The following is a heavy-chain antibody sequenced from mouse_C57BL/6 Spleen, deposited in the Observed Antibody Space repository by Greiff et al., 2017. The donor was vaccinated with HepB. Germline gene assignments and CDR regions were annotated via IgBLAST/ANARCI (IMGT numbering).Heavy chain of an antibody. CDR2: INPSNGGT. V-gene: IGHV1-53*01. Sequence: QVQLQQPGTELVKPGASVKLSCKASGYTFTSYWMHWVKQRPGQGLEWIGNINPSNGGTNYNEKFKSKATLTVDKSSSTAYMQLSSLTSEDSAVYYCARGGYYYGSSSYYFDYWGQGTTLTVSS. D-gene: IGHD1-1*01. J-gene: IGHJ2*01. CDR3: ARGGYYYGSSSYYFDY. CDR1: GYTFTSYW.